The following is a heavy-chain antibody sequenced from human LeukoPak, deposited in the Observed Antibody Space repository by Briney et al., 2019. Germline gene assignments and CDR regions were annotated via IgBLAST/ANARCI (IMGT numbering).Heavy chain of an antibody. Sequence: GASVKVSCKASGYTFTGYYIHWVRQAPGQGLEWMGWMNPNSGNTGYAQKFQGRVTITRNTSISTAYMELSSLRSEDTAVYYCARTGSSGGIPYYFDYWGQGTLVTVSS. V-gene: IGHV1-8*03. J-gene: IGHJ4*02. CDR1: GYTFTGYY. CDR3: ARTGSSGGIPYYFDY. D-gene: IGHD6-19*01. CDR2: MNPNSGNT.